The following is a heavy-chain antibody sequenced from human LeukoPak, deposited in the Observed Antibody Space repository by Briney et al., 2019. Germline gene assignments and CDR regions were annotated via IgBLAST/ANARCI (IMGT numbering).Heavy chain of an antibody. CDR1: GFTFSRYW. Sequence: AGGSLRLSCAASGFTFSRYWMSWVLQAPGKGLELVATIKQDGSEKYYVDSVKGRFTISRDNAKNSLSLQMNSLRAEDTAVYYCARAKAAAGIDYFDYWGQGTLVTVSS. CDR2: IKQDGSEK. V-gene: IGHV3-7*04. D-gene: IGHD6-13*01. CDR3: ARAKAAAGIDYFDY. J-gene: IGHJ4*02.